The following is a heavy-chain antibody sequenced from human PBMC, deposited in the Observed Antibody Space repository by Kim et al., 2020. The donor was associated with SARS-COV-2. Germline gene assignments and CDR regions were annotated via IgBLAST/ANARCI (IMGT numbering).Heavy chain of an antibody. CDR3: AVYCSGGSCWTDY. D-gene: IGHD2-15*01. Sequence: YNPSLQSRVTMSVDTSKNQFSLKLSSVTAADTAVYYCAVYCSGGSCWTDYWGQGTLVTVSS. V-gene: IGHV4-31*02. J-gene: IGHJ4*02.